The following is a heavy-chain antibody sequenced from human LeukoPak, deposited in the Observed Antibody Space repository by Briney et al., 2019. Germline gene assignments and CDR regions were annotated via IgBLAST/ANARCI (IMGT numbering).Heavy chain of an antibody. V-gene: IGHV3-23*01. CDR3: AKERDSRGYFDY. Sequence: GASLRLSCAASGFTFSRYAMSWVRQAPGKGLEWVSAISGSGGSACYADSVKGRFTISRDNSKNTLYLQMHSLRAEDTAVYYCAKERDSRGYFDYWGQGTLVTVSS. J-gene: IGHJ4*02. CDR2: ISGSGGSA. D-gene: IGHD3-22*01. CDR1: GFTFSRYA.